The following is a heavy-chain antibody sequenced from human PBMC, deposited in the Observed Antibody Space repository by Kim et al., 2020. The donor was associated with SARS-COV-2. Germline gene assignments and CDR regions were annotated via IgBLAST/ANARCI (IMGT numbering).Heavy chain of an antibody. CDR3: ARYGDQQTWGYYFDY. Sequence: GGSLRLSCAASGFTFSSYWMSWVRQAPGKGLEWVANIKQDGSEKYYVDSVKGRFTISRDNAKNSLYLQMNSLRAEDTAVYYCARYGDQQTWGYYFDYWGQGTLVTVSS. CDR1: GFTFSSYW. V-gene: IGHV3-7*01. D-gene: IGHD4-17*01. J-gene: IGHJ4*02. CDR2: IKQDGSEK.